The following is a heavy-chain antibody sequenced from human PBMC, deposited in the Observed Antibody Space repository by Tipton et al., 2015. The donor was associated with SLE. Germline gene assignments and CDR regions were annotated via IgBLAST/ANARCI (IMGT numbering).Heavy chain of an antibody. CDR2: INMYTHSP. D-gene: IGHD2-15*01. V-gene: IGHV7-4-1*01. J-gene: IGHJ3*01. CDR3: VRDDPSSGATVFDL. CDR1: GYTFIRYA. Sequence: QVQLVQSGSELKKPGASVKVSCKASGYTFIRYAIDWVRQAPGQGLEWIGWINMYTHSPTYAQGFTGRVVFSLDTAVNTAYLQIFSLQPEDTAMYYCVRDDPSSGATVFDLWGQGSMVTVSS.